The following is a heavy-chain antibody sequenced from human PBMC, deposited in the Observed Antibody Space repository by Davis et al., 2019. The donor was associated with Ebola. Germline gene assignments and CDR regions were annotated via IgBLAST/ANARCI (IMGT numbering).Heavy chain of an antibody. V-gene: IGHV1-69*13. D-gene: IGHD3-10*01. Sequence: AASVKVSCKASGGTFSSYAISWVRQAPGQGLEWMGGIIPIFGTANYAQKFQGRVTITADESTSTAYMELSSLRSEDTAVYYCARVWFGESDYYFYAMDVWGQGTTVTVSS. CDR3: ARVWFGESDYYFYAMDV. CDR1: GGTFSSYA. J-gene: IGHJ6*02. CDR2: IIPIFGTA.